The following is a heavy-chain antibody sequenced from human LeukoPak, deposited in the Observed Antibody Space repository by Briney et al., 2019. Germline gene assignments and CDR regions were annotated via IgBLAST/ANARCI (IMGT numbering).Heavy chain of an antibody. D-gene: IGHD1-26*01. CDR3: ARSGSYRFDY. CDR1: GDSVSSDSAT. J-gene: IGHJ4*02. CDR2: TCYGSKWYN. V-gene: IGHV6-1*01. Sequence: SQTLSLTCAISGDSVSSDSATWNWIRQSPSRGLEWLGRTCYGSKWYNDYAVSVKSRITINPDTSKNQFSLHLNSVTPEDTAVYYCARSGSYRFDYWGQGTLVTVSS.